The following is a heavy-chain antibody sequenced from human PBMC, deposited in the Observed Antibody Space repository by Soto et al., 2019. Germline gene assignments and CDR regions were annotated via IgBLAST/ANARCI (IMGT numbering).Heavy chain of an antibody. J-gene: IGHJ5*02. CDR1: GGTFSSYA. CDR3: ARAWGVVVPASNWFDP. V-gene: IGHV1-69*13. D-gene: IGHD2-2*01. CDR2: TIPIFGTA. Sequence: SVKVSCKASGGTFSSYAISWVRQAPGQGLEWMGGTIPIFGTANYAQKFQGRVTITADESTSTAYMELSSLRSEDTAVYYCARAWGVVVPASNWFDPWGQGTLVTVSS.